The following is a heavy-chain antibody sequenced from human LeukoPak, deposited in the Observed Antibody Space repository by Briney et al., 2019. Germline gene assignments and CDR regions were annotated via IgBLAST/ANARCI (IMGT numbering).Heavy chain of an antibody. CDR3: ARFVNYDSSGHSAPLWIDY. D-gene: IGHD3-22*01. J-gene: IGHJ4*02. Sequence: SETLSLTCTVSGGSISSSSYYWGWIRQPPGKGLEWIGSIYYSGSTYYNPSLKSRVTISVDTSKNQFSLKLSSVTAADTAVYYCARFVNYDSSGHSAPLWIDYWGQGTLVTVSS. CDR2: IYYSGST. V-gene: IGHV4-39*01. CDR1: GGSISSSSYY.